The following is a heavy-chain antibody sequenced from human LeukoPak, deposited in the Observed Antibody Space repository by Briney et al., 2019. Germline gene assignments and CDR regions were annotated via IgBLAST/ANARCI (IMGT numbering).Heavy chain of an antibody. J-gene: IGHJ4*02. CDR3: ARDSDTSGWSWVY. CDR2: INAGTGNT. Sequence: ASVKVSCKTSGYTFTTDMYTIHWLRQAPGHRLEWMGYINAGTGNTKYSQKFQGRVTITGDTSASTAYMELSSLISEDTAVYYCARDSDTSGWSWVYWGQGTLVTVPS. D-gene: IGHD6-19*01. CDR1: GYTFTTDMYT. V-gene: IGHV1-3*01.